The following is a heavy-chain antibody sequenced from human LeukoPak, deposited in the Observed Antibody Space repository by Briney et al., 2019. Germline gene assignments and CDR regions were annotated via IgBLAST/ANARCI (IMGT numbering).Heavy chain of an antibody. CDR3: VKGCCSSASCCGNY. V-gene: IGHV3-64D*06. J-gene: IGHJ4*02. CDR2: VSHNGGST. D-gene: IGHD2-2*01. Sequence: GGSLRLSCSASGFTFSNNAMHCVRQAPGKGLEYVSGVSHNGGSTYYADSVKGRFTISRDNSKNTLYLQMSSLRAEDTAVYYCVKGCCSSASCCGNYWGQGTQVTVSS. CDR1: GFTFSNNA.